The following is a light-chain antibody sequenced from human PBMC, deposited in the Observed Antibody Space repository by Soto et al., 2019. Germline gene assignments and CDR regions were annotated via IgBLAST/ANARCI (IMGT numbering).Light chain of an antibody. CDR3: MQTLQTPIT. Sequence: DIVMAQSPLSLPVTPGEPASISCRSSQSLLHSNGNTYLDWYLQKPGQSPQLLIFLGSNRASGVPDRFSGSGSGTGFTLKISRVEAEDAGIYYCMQTLQTPITFGQGTRLEIK. V-gene: IGKV2-28*01. J-gene: IGKJ5*01. CDR2: LGS. CDR1: QSLLHSNGNTY.